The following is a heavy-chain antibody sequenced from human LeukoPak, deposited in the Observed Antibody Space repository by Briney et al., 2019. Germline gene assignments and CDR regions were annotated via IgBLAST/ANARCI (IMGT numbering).Heavy chain of an antibody. CDR2: INHSGST. V-gene: IGHV4-34*01. J-gene: IGHJ5*02. CDR3: ARGAAAGNWFDP. Sequence: SETLSLACAVYVGSFSGYYWGWIRQPPVKGLEWIGEINHSGSTNYNPSLKSRVTISVDTSKNQFSLKLSSVTAADTAVYYCARGAAAGNWFDPWGQGTLVTVSS. D-gene: IGHD6-13*01. CDR1: VGSFSGYY.